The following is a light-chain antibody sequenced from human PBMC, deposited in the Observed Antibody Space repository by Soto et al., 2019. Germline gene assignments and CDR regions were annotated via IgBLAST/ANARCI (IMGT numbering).Light chain of an antibody. CDR1: QSISSY. J-gene: IGKJ1*01. V-gene: IGKV1-39*01. CDR3: QQTYSFPPT. Sequence: DLQMTQSPSSLSASVGDRVTITCRASQSISSYLNWYQQKPGKAPELLIYVASTLQSGVPSRFSGSASGTDFTLAINSLQPEDFATYYCQQTYSFPPTFGQGTKVEL. CDR2: VAS.